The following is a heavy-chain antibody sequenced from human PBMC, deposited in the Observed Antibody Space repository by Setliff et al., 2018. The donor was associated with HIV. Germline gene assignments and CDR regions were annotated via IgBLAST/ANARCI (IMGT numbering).Heavy chain of an antibody. J-gene: IGHJ4*02. V-gene: IGHV3-74*01. CDR3: AKSSWWEPRAY. Sequence: GALRLSCAASGFTTSSFSMYWVRQAPGKGLVWVSRVNSDGSSTNYADSVKGRFAMSRDNAKNTLHLQMNSLRAEDTAVYYCAKSSWWEPRAYWGQGTLVTVSS. CDR2: VNSDGSST. CDR1: GFTTSSFS. D-gene: IGHD2-15*01.